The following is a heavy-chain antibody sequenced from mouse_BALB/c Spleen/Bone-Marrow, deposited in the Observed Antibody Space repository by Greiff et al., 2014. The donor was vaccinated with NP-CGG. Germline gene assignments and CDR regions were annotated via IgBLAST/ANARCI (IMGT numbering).Heavy chain of an antibody. D-gene: IGHD2-1*01. Sequence: DVQLQESGGGLVQPGGSRKLSCAASGFTFSSFGMHWVRQAPEKGLEWVAYISSGSSTIYYADTVKGRFTISRGNPKNTLFLQMTSLRSEDTAMYYCARGGNFAWFAYWGQGTLVTVSA. CDR2: ISSGSSTI. V-gene: IGHV5-17*02. J-gene: IGHJ3*01. CDR1: GFTFSSFG. CDR3: ARGGNFAWFAY.